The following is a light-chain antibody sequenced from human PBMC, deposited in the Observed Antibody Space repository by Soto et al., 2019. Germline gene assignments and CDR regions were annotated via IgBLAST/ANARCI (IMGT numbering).Light chain of an antibody. CDR1: ESVNDY. V-gene: IGKV3-11*02. J-gene: IGKJ3*01. CDR3: QQRFTWPPFT. CDR2: DAS. Sequence: EVVLTQSPATLSLSPGERATLFCRANESVNDYLAWYQQRPGQAPRLLIFDASNRAPGIPARFSASESRRDFTLAISRLEPEDFAVYYCQQRFTWPPFTFGPGTKVDF.